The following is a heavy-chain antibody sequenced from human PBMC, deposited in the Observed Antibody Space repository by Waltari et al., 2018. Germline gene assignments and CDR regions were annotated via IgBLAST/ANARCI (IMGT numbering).Heavy chain of an antibody. Sequence: QVQLVESGGGVVQPGRSLRLSCAASGFTFSSYGMHWVRQAPGKGLEWVAVIWYDGSNKYYADSVKGRFTISRDNSKNTLYLQMNSLRAEDTAVYYCARDPTVTEVYYYYGMDVWGQGTTVTVSS. J-gene: IGHJ6*02. CDR3: ARDPTVTEVYYYYGMDV. V-gene: IGHV3-33*01. CDR1: GFTFSSYG. D-gene: IGHD4-17*01. CDR2: IWYDGSNK.